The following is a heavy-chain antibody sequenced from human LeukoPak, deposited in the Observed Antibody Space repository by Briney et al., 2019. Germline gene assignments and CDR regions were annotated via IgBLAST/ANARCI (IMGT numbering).Heavy chain of an antibody. J-gene: IGHJ5*02. CDR1: GGSFSGYY. CDR2: INHSGST. Sequence: PSETLSLTCAVYGGSFSGYYWSWIRQPPGKGLERIGEINHSGSTNYNPSLKSRVTISVDTSKNQFSLKLSSVTAADTAVYYCARSYCSSTSCPFNWFDPWGQGTLVTVSS. V-gene: IGHV4-34*01. CDR3: ARSYCSSTSCPFNWFDP. D-gene: IGHD2-2*01.